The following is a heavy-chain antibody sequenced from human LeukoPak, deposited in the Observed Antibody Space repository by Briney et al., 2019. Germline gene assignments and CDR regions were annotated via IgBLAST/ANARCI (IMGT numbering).Heavy chain of an antibody. CDR1: DYSVTGDHY. V-gene: IGHV4-38-2*01. CDR2: IYHSGGT. Sequence: SETLSLTCAVSDYSVTGDHYWGWIRLAPGKGLEWIGSIYHSGGTYYNPSLKSRVTISVDTSKDQFSLRLTSVTAADTGIYYCAREGRTSGTSWYDPWGQGTRVTVSS. CDR3: AREGRTSGTSWYDP. J-gene: IGHJ5*02. D-gene: IGHD3-10*01.